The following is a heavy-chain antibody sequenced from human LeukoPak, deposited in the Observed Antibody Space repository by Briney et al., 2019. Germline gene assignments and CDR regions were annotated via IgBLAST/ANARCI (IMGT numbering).Heavy chain of an antibody. D-gene: IGHD5-18*01. Sequence: PGGSLRLSCAASGFPIDDYAMHWVRQAPGKGLEWVSGISWNSGSIDYADSVKGRFTISRDNAKNSVYLQMNSLRAEDTALYYCVKVRGYSYGYYDYWGQGTLVTVSS. V-gene: IGHV3-9*01. CDR1: GFPIDDYA. CDR2: ISWNSGSI. J-gene: IGHJ4*02. CDR3: VKVRGYSYGYYDY.